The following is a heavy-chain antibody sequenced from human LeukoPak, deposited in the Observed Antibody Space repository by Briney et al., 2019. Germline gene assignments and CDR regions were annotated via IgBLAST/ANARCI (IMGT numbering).Heavy chain of an antibody. J-gene: IGHJ5*02. CDR2: IYYSGST. V-gene: IGHV4-39*01. D-gene: IGHD3-9*01. CDR3: ARPLLTSSGLVWFDP. CDR1: GGSISSSSYY. Sequence: SETLSLTCTVSGGSISSSSYYWGWIRQPPGKGLEWLGRIYYSGSTYYNPSLKSRVTISVDTSKNQFSLKLSPVTAADTAVYYCARPLLTSSGLVWFDPWGQGTLVTVSS.